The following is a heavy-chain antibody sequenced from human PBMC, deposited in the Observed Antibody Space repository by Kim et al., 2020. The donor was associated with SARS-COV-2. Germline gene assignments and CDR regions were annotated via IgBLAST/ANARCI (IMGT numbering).Heavy chain of an antibody. CDR3: AKAGGSGSYSFDY. D-gene: IGHD3-10*01. J-gene: IGHJ4*02. V-gene: IGHV3-23*03. CDR2: IFIGGTGT. CDR1: GFTFNTYA. Sequence: GGSLRLSCAASGFTFNTYAMGWVRQAPGKGLVWVSIIFIGGTGTYYADSVKGRFTISRDNSKNMLYLQMNSLRAEDPAVYYCAKAGGSGSYSFDYWGQGT.